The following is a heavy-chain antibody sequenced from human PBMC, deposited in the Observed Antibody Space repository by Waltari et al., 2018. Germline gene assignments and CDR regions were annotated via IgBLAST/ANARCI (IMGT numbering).Heavy chain of an antibody. D-gene: IGHD2-2*01. Sequence: QVQLQESGPGLVKPSETLALPCTVSGGSISTYFWTWIRQPAGKGLEWSGRISASGSTNYNPSLKSRVTMSVDTSKNQFSLRLTSVSAADTAIYYCARESGQLGSCYVNWGQGTLVTVSS. V-gene: IGHV4-4*07. CDR2: ISASGST. J-gene: IGHJ4*02. CDR1: GGSISTYF. CDR3: ARESGQLGSCYVN.